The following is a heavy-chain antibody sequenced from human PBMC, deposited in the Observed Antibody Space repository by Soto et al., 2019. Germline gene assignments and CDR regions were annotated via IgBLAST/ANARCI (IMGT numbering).Heavy chain of an antibody. CDR1: GDSVSSYSAA. Sequence: TLSLTCVISGDSVSSYSAAWNWIRQSPSGGLEWLGRTYYRSRFFSDYAESVKSRIIINPDTSKNQFSLQLKSVTPEDTAVYYCVRDRYSSSGWFDPWGQGTPVTVSS. J-gene: IGHJ5*02. CDR3: VRDRYSSSGWFDP. V-gene: IGHV6-1*01. D-gene: IGHD3-10*01. CDR2: TYYRSRFFS.